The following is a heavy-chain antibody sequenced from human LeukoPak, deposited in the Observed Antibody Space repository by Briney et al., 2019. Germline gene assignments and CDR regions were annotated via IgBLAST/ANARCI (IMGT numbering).Heavy chain of an antibody. CDR3: ATDLRRITIFWGY. CDR2: FDPEDGET. Sequence: ASVKASCKVSGYTLTEFSMHWVRQAPGKGLEWMGGFDPEDGETIHAQKFQGRVSMTEDTSTDTAYMELSSLRSEDTAVYYCATDLRRITIFWGYWGQGTLVTVSS. D-gene: IGHD3-9*01. CDR1: GYTLTEFS. V-gene: IGHV1-24*01. J-gene: IGHJ4*02.